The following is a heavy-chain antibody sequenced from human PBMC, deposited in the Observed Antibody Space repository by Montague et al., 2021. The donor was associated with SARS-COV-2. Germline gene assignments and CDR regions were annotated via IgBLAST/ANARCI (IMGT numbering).Heavy chain of an antibody. CDR3: AGRSSTMVRGVVDYYGMDV. Sequence: SETLSLTCTVSGGSISSSSYYWGWNRQPPGKGLEWIGSIYYSGSTYYNPSLKSRVTISVDTSKNQFSLKLSSVTAADTAVYYCAGRSSTMVRGVVDYYGMDVWGQGTTVTVSS. CDR1: GGSISSSSYY. J-gene: IGHJ6*02. CDR2: IYYSGST. V-gene: IGHV4-39*01. D-gene: IGHD3-10*01.